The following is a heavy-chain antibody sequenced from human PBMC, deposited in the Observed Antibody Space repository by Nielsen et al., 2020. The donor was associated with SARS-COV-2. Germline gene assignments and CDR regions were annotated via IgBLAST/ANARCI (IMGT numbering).Heavy chain of an antibody. J-gene: IGHJ4*02. V-gene: IGHV6-1*01. Sequence: SQTLSLTCAISGDSVSSSSAAWNWIRQSPSRGLEWLGRTYYRSKWYNDYAVSVKSRITINPDTSKNQFSLKLSSVTAADTAVYYCARVVPAFLYFDYWGQGTLVTVSS. D-gene: IGHD2-2*01. CDR2: TYYRSKWYN. CDR3: ARVVPAFLYFDY. CDR1: GDSVSSSSAA.